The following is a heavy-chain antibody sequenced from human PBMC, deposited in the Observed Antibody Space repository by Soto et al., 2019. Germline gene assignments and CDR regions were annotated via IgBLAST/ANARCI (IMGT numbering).Heavy chain of an antibody. CDR1: GGTFSSYA. V-gene: IGHV1-69*01. J-gene: IGHJ6*02. CDR2: IIPIFGTA. Sequence: QVQLVQSGAEVKKPGSSVKVSCKASGGTFSSYAISWVRQAPGQGLEWVGGIIPIFGTANYAQKFQGRVTITADESTITAYMEVSSLRSEDTAVYYCASPVDTAMVTAVDGMDVWGQGTTVTVSS. CDR3: ASPVDTAMVTAVDGMDV. D-gene: IGHD5-18*01.